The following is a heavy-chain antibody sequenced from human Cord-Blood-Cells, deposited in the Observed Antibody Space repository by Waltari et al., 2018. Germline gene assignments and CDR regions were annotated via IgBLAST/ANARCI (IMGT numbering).Heavy chain of an antibody. CDR1: GYTFTGYY. CDR2: INPNSGGT. D-gene: IGHD6-19*01. CDR3: ARDCSSGWYVKDAFDI. V-gene: IGHV1-2*02. J-gene: IGHJ3*02. Sequence: QVQLVQSGAEVKKPGASVKVSCKASGYTFTGYYMHWVRQAPGQGLEWMGWINPNSGGTNYAQKFQGRVTMTRDTSISTAYMELSRLRSDDTAVYYCARDCSSGWYVKDAFDIWGQGTMVTVSS.